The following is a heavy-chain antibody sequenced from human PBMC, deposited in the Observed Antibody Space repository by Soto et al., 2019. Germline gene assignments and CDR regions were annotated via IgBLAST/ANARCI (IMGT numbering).Heavy chain of an antibody. J-gene: IGHJ4*01. CDR1: GYTFNTYA. Sequence: ASVKVSCKASGYTFNTYAITWVGQAPGQGLEWMGWISGYNGNTNYAQTLQGRGTMTTDTSTSTAYLELRSLRSDDTAVYYCARTVEYDSIPYYYADFWGQGTLVTVSS. CDR2: ISGYNGNT. D-gene: IGHD2-21*01. CDR3: ARTVEYDSIPYYYADF. V-gene: IGHV1-18*01.